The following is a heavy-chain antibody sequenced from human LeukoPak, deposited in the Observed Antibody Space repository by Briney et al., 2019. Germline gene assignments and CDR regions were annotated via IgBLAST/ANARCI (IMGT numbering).Heavy chain of an antibody. Sequence: ASVKVSCKASGYTFTSFDIHWVRQVTGQGLEWLGWMNPNSGNTGYAQKFQGRVTMTRNTSISTAYMELSSLRSEDTAIYYCARGLRDSSGKEYFDYWGQGALVTVSS. CDR2: MNPNSGNT. CDR3: ARGLRDSSGKEYFDY. CDR1: GYTFTSFD. V-gene: IGHV1-8*01. D-gene: IGHD3-22*01. J-gene: IGHJ4*02.